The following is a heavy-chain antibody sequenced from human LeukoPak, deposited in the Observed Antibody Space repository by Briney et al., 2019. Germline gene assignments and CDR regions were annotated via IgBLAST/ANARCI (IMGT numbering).Heavy chain of an antibody. D-gene: IGHD1-7*01. J-gene: IGHJ5*02. Sequence: GESLKISCKGSGYSFSNYWIGWVRQMPGKGLEWMGIIYPGDSDTRYSPSFQGQVTISADKSISTAYLQWSSLKASDTAMYDCARRGGGKRFTGTMGWFDPWGQGTLVTVSS. CDR1: GYSFSNYW. CDR3: ARRGGGKRFTGTMGWFDP. V-gene: IGHV5-51*01. CDR2: IYPGDSDT.